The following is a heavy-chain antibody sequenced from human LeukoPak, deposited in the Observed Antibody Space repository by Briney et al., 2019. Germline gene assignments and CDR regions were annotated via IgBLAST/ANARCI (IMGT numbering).Heavy chain of an antibody. CDR2: ISGGATST. D-gene: IGHD4-17*01. Sequence: PGGSLRLSCAASGFTFRNFAMTWVRQAPGKGLDWVSAISGGATSTYYADSVKGRFTISRYNSNNPVYLQLSSLRAEDTAVYHCAKSYGDSWGQGTLVTVSS. CDR3: AKSYGDS. V-gene: IGHV3-23*01. J-gene: IGHJ5*01. CDR1: GFTFRNFA.